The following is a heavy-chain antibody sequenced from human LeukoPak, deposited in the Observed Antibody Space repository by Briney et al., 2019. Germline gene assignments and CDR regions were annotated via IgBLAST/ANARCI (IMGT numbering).Heavy chain of an antibody. CDR3: ASTFMYQLNWYFDL. Sequence: SVKVSCKASGGTFISYAISWVRQAPGQGLEWMGGIIPIFGTTNYAQKFQGRVTITADESTSTAYMELSSLRSEDTAVYYCASTFMYQLNWYFDLWGRGTLVTVSS. V-gene: IGHV1-69*13. J-gene: IGHJ2*01. D-gene: IGHD2-2*01. CDR2: IIPIFGTT. CDR1: GGTFISYA.